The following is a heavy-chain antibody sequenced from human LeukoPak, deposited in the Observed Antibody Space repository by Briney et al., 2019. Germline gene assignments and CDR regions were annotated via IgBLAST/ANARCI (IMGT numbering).Heavy chain of an antibody. CDR2: IYHSGST. J-gene: IGHJ5*02. D-gene: IGHD5-24*01. Sequence: PSETLSLTCAVSGGSISSGGYSWSWIRQPPGKGLEWIGYIYHSGSTYYNPSLKSRVTISVDTSKNQFSLKLSSVTAADMAVYYCARGASSRVLTNWFDPWGQGTLVTVSS. V-gene: IGHV4-30-2*01. CDR1: GGSISSGGYS. CDR3: ARGASSRVLTNWFDP.